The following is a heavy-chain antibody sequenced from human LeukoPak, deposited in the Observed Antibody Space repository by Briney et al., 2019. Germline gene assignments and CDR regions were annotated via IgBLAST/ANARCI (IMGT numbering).Heavy chain of an antibody. CDR2: IYHSGST. Sequence: SETLSRTRASPCGSLTTSNCWSSVRQPPGKGLEWIGEIYHSGSTNYNPSLKSRVTISVDRSKNQFSLNLNSVTAADTAVFYCVIRALHWCRDPVRVLWGRETLVTVSS. D-gene: IGHD4/OR15-4a*01. J-gene: IGHJ4*02. CDR3: VIRALHWCRDPVRVL. CDR1: CGSLTTSNC. V-gene: IGHV4-4*02.